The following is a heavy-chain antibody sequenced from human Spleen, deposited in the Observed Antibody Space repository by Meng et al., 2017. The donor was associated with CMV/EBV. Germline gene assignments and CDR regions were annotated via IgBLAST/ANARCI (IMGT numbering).Heavy chain of an antibody. J-gene: IGHJ6*02. D-gene: IGHD1-1*01. CDR1: GGSFSGYY. Sequence: ESLKISCAVYGGSFSGYYWSWIRQPPGKGLEWIGEINHSGSTNYNPSLKSRVTISVDTSKNQFSLKLSSVTAADTAVYYCARDGYGYGMDVWGQGTTVTVSS. V-gene: IGHV4-34*01. CDR3: ARDGYGYGMDV. CDR2: INHSGST.